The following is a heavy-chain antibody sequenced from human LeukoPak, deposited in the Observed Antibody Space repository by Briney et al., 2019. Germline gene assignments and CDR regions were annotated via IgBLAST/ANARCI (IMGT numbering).Heavy chain of an antibody. J-gene: IGHJ2*01. CDR2: ISGSGGRT. CDR3: ARVEPQWMILNSLGYFDL. CDR1: GFTFSRYN. Sequence: AGGSLRLSCAASGFTFSRYNMNWVRQAPGKGLEWVSTISGSGGRTYYADSVKGRFTISRDNSKNTLYLQMNSLRAEDTAVYYCARVEPQWMILNSLGYFDLWGRGTLVTVSS. D-gene: IGHD6-19*01. V-gene: IGHV3-23*01.